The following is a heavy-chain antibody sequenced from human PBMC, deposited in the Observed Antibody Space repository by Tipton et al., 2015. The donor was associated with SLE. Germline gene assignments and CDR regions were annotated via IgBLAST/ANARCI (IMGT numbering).Heavy chain of an antibody. CDR3: ARGEWELYFDY. CDR1: GFTFSSYA. V-gene: IGHV3-30*04. CDR2: ISYDGSNK. Sequence: SLRLSCAASGFTFSSYAMHWVRQAPGKGLEWVAVISYDGSNKYYADSVKGRFTISRDNSKNTLYLQMNSLRAEDTAVYYCARGEWELYFDYWGQGTLVTVSS. D-gene: IGHD1-26*01. J-gene: IGHJ4*02.